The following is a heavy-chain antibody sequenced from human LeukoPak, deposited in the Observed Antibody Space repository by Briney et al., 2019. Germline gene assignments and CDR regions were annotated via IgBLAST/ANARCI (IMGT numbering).Heavy chain of an antibody. Sequence: GGSLRLSCAASGFAFSNYNMHWVRQAPGKGLEWVSYISSSSSTIFYADSVKGRFTISRDNAKNSLYLQMNSLRDEDTAVYYCARLKEGIDYWGQGTLVTVSS. V-gene: IGHV3-48*02. CDR3: ARLKEGIDY. J-gene: IGHJ4*02. D-gene: IGHD3-10*01. CDR2: ISSSSSTI. CDR1: GFAFSNYN.